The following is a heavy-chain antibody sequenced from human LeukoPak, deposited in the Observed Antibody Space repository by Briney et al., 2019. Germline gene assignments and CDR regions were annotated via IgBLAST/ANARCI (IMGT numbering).Heavy chain of an antibody. D-gene: IGHD5-18*01. J-gene: IGHJ4*02. V-gene: IGHV3-66*01. Sequence: GGSLRLSCAASGVTFSSYTMSWVRQAPGKGLDWVSVIYSGGSTYYADSVKGRFTISRDNSKNTLQLQMNSLRAEDAAVYYCARDQYSYAHAAHWGQGTLVTVSS. CDR3: ARDQYSYAHAAH. CDR2: IYSGGST. CDR1: GVTFSSYT.